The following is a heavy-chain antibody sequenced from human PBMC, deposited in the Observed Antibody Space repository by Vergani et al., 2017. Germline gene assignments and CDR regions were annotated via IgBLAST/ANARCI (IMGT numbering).Heavy chain of an antibody. Sequence: QVQLVESGGGVVQPGRSLRLSCAASGFTFSSYAMHWVRQAPGKGLEWVAVKSYDGSNKYYADSVKGRFTISRDNSKNTLYLQMNSLRAEDTAVYYCARAGYSYGYFGYYYMDVWGKGTTVTVSS. V-gene: IGHV3-30-3*01. D-gene: IGHD5-18*01. CDR1: GFTFSSYA. J-gene: IGHJ6*03. CDR3: ARAGYSYGYFGYYYMDV. CDR2: KSYDGSNK.